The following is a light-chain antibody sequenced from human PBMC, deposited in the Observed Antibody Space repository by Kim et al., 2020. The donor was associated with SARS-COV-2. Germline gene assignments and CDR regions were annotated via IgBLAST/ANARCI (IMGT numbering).Light chain of an antibody. Sequence: SYELTQPPSVSVSPGQTASITCSGDKLGDKYACWYQQKPGLSPVLVIYQDSKRPSGIPERFSGSNSGNTATLTISGTQAMDEADYYCQAWDSSTHVVFGGGTKLTVL. CDR3: QAWDSSTHVV. CDR2: QDS. V-gene: IGLV3-1*01. CDR1: KLGDKY. J-gene: IGLJ2*01.